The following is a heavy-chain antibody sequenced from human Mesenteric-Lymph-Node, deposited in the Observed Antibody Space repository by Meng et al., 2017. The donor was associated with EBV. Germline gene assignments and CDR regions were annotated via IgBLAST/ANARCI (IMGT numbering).Heavy chain of an antibody. Sequence: EVQLVESAGGLVKLGVSLRLSCAASGFTFSSYNTNRVRHAPGKGLEWVSSISSSSSYIYYADSVKGRFTISRDNAKNSMYLQMNSLRAEDTAVYYCARVISADGRLDYWGQGTLVTVSS. V-gene: IGHV3-21*01. D-gene: IGHD3-10*01. CDR3: ARVISADGRLDY. J-gene: IGHJ4*02. CDR1: GFTFSSYN. CDR2: ISSSSSYI.